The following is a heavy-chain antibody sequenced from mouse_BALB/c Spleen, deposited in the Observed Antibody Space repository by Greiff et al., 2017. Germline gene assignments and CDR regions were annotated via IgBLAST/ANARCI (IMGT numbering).Heavy chain of an antibody. CDR2: INSNGGST. CDR3: ASTDGKGFDY. J-gene: IGHJ2*01. CDR1: GFTFSSYG. V-gene: IGHV5-6-3*01. Sequence: EVQGVESGGGLVQPGGSLKLSCAASGFTFSSYGMSWVRQTPDKRLELVATINSNGGSTYYPDSVKGRFTISRDNAKNTLYLQMSSLKSEDTAMYYCASTDGKGFDYWGQGTTLTVSS. D-gene: IGHD2-1*01.